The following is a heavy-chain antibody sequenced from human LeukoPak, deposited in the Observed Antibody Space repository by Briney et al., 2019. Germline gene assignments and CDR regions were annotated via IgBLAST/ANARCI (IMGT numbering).Heavy chain of an antibody. Sequence: GASVKVSCKVSGYTLTELSMHWVRQAPGKGLEWMGGFDPEDGETIYAQKFQGRVTMTRDTSISTAYMELSRLRSEDTAVYYCASGTVGAYPVGAFDIWGQGTMVTVSS. CDR1: GYTLTELS. J-gene: IGHJ3*02. D-gene: IGHD1-26*01. CDR2: FDPEDGET. V-gene: IGHV1-24*01. CDR3: ASGTVGAYPVGAFDI.